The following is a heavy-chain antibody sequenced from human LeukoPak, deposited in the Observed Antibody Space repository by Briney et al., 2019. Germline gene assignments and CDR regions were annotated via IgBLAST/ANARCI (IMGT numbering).Heavy chain of an antibody. J-gene: IGHJ4*02. V-gene: IGHV3-15*01. CDR2: IKSKTDGGTT. CDR3: TTDYLYSSSWYSDY. D-gene: IGHD6-13*01. CDR1: GFTFSNAW. Sequence: GGSLRLSCAASGFTFSNAWMSWVRQAPGKGLEWVGRIKSKTDGGTTDYAAPVKGRFTISRDDSKNTLYLLMNSLKTEDTAVYYCTTDYLYSSSWYSDYWGQGTLVTVSS.